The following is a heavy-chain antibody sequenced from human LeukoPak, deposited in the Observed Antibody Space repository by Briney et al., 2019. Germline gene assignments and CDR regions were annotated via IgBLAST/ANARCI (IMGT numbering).Heavy chain of an antibody. J-gene: IGHJ3*02. CDR2: ISYIGST. D-gene: IGHD4-17*01. Sequence: SETLSLTCAVSDDSFSSHYWTWIRQPPGKGLEWIGYISYIGSTNYNPSLKSRVTISIDTSKNQFSLKLRSVTAADTAVYYCARDLVTVTKGFDIWGQGTIVSVSS. CDR1: DDSFSSHY. CDR3: ARDLVTVTKGFDI. V-gene: IGHV4-59*11.